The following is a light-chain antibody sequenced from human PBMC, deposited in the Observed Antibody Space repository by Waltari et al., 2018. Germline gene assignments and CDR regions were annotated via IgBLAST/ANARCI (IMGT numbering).Light chain of an antibody. V-gene: IGLV2-14*01. CDR1: SSDIGCYNY. Sequence: QSGLTQPASVSGPPGQSITISCTGSSSDIGCYNYVSWYQQHPGKAPKLIIYDVTKRPSAVPIRYAASKSGDTASLTISGLQAEDEADYYCTAFRSSDTYVFGSGTRVTVL. CDR2: DVT. CDR3: TAFRSSDTYV. J-gene: IGLJ1*01.